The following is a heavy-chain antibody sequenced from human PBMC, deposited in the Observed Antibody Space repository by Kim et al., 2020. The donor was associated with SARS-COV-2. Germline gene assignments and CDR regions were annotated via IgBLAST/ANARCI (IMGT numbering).Heavy chain of an antibody. J-gene: IGHJ4*02. V-gene: IGHV3-7*01. Sequence: DGREENYVDSVRGRFTISRDNAKNALYLEINNLRDEDTAVYYCATYRSPGYWGQGTLVTVSS. CDR2: DGREE. CDR3: ATYRSPGY. D-gene: IGHD3-16*02.